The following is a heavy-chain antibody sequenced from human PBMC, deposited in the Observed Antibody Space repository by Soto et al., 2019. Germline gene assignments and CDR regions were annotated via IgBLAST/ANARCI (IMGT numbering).Heavy chain of an antibody. Sequence: EVQLLESGGGLVQPGGSLRLSCAASGFTFSSYAMSWVRQAPGKGLEWVSGISGSGGTTYYEDSVKGRFTISRDNSKKTWELEGDSGGGEDTAGYYGAKGGLGGGGYYYYGMDVWGQGTTVTVSS. CDR2: ISGSGGTT. CDR3: AKGGLGGGGYYYYGMDV. J-gene: IGHJ6*02. CDR1: GFTFSSYA. V-gene: IGHV3-23*01. D-gene: IGHD3-16*01.